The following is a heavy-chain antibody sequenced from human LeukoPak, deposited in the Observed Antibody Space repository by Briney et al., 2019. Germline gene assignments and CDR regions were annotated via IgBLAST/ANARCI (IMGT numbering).Heavy chain of an antibody. CDR1: GGSISSYY. D-gene: IGHD3-3*01. CDR2: IYHSGST. Sequence: SETLSLXCTVSGGSISSYYWSWIRQPPGKGLEWIGSIYHSGSTYYNPSLKSRVTISVDTSKNQFSLKLSSVTAADTAVYYCARDLVYYDFWSGYYTLDYWGQGTLVTVSS. V-gene: IGHV4-59*12. CDR3: ARDLVYYDFWSGYYTLDY. J-gene: IGHJ4*02.